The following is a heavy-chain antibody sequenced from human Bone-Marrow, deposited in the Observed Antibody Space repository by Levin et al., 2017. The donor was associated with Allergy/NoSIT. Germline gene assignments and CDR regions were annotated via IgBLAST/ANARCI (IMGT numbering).Heavy chain of an antibody. CDR3: ARANYGPDY. D-gene: IGHD3-16*01. CDR2: IYGDGSFT. CDR1: GFTFSTHS. Sequence: PGGSLRLSCVGSGFTFSTHSMHWVRQAPGKGLVWVSGIYGDGSFTSYADSVKGRFTISRDNAKNTVFLQMNSLRAGDTAVYFCARANYGPDYWGQGILVTVAS. V-gene: IGHV3-74*01. J-gene: IGHJ4*02.